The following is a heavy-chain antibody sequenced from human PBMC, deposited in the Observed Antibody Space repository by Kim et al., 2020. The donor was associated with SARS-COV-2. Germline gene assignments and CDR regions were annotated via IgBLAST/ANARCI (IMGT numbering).Heavy chain of an antibody. J-gene: IGHJ4*02. CDR1: GFTFNSYT. Sequence: GGSLRLSCVVSGFTFNSYTMNWVRQAPGKGLEWISYINANGNTAKYTDSVKGRFTISRNNAENSLFLQMNSLRDEDTAVYFCARGADSSGYYVGYWGQGALVTVSS. CDR3: ARGADSSGYYVGY. V-gene: IGHV3-48*02. CDR2: INANGNTA. D-gene: IGHD3-22*01.